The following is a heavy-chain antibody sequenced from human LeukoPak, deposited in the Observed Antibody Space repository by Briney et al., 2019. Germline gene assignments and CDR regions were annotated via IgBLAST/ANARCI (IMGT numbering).Heavy chain of an antibody. D-gene: IGHD6-13*01. Sequence: GGSLRLSCAAAGFTFSSYSMNWVRQAPGKGLEWVSYISSSSSTIYYADSVKGRFTISRDNAKNSLYLQMNSLRAEDTAVYYCARDSSSWYGVWFDPWGQGTLVTVSS. J-gene: IGHJ5*02. CDR3: ARDSSSWYGVWFDP. V-gene: IGHV3-48*01. CDR1: GFTFSSYS. CDR2: ISSSSSTI.